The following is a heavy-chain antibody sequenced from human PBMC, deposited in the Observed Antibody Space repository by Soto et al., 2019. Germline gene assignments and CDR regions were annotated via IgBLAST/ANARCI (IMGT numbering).Heavy chain of an antibody. CDR3: AKDMGATDY. D-gene: IGHD1-26*01. CDR1: GFTFSSYG. J-gene: IGHJ4*02. V-gene: IGHV3-30*18. Sequence: QVQLVESGGGVVQPGRSLRLSCAASGFTFSSYGMHWVRQAPGKGLEWVAVISYDGSNKYYADSVKGRFTISRDNSKNTLYLQMNSLRAEDTAVYYCAKDMGATDYWGQGTLVTVS. CDR2: ISYDGSNK.